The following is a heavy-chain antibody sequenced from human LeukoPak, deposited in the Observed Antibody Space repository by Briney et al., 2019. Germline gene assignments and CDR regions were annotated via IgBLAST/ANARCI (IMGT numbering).Heavy chain of an antibody. J-gene: IGHJ5*02. CDR3: ARHIRKRGIAAAGSPGWFDP. CDR1: GYSISSGYY. Sequence: NPSETLSLTCTVSGYSISSGYYWGWIRQPPGKGLEWIGSIYHSGSTYYNPSLKSRVTISVDTSKNQFSLKLSSVTAADTAVYYCARHIRKRGIAAAGSPGWFDPWGQGTLVTVSS. CDR2: IYHSGST. D-gene: IGHD6-13*01. V-gene: IGHV4-38-2*02.